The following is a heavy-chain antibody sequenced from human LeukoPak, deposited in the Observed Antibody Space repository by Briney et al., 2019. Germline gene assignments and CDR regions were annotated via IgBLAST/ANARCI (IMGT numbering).Heavy chain of an antibody. J-gene: IGHJ6*03. D-gene: IGHD3-10*01. CDR3: AREYYYGSGSYFYYYYYYMDV. CDR1: GYSISSDYY. V-gene: IGHV4-38-2*02. CDR2: IYHSGST. Sequence: KASETLSLTCTVSGYSISSDYYWGWVRQPPGKGLEWIGSIYHSGSTYYNPSLKSRVTISVDTSKNQFSLKLSSVTAADTAVYYCAREYYYGSGSYFYYYYYYMDVWGKGTTVTISS.